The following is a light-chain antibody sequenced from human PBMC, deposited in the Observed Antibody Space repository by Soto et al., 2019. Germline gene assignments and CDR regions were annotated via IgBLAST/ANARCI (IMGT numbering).Light chain of an antibody. CDR2: DVS. V-gene: IGLV2-14*01. CDR1: SSDVGGYNY. J-gene: IGLJ1*01. Sequence: ALTQPASVSGSPGQSITISCTGTSSDVGGYNYVSWYQQHPGKAPKLMIYDVSNRPSGVSNRFSGSKSGNTASLTISGLQAEDEADYYCSSFTSSSTYVFGTGTKLTVL. CDR3: SSFTSSSTYV.